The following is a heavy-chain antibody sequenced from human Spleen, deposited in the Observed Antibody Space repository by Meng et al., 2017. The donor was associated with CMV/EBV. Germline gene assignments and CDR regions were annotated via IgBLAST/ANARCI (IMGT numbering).Heavy chain of an antibody. V-gene: IGHV4-39*07. Sequence: SETLSLTCTVSGGSISSGIYYWGWIRQPPGKGLEWIGTIYYSRSTYYNPSLKSRVTVSADMSKNQFSLRLTSVTAADTAVYYCARGAAGEGTFGYWGQGTLVTVSS. CDR3: ARGAAGEGTFGY. D-gene: IGHD1-1*01. CDR2: IYYSRST. J-gene: IGHJ4*02. CDR1: GGSISSGIYY.